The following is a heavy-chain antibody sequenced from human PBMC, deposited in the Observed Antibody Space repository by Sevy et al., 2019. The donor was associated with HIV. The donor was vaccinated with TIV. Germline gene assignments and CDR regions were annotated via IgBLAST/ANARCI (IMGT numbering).Heavy chain of an antibody. CDR2: ISYDGSNK. Sequence: GGSLRLSCAASGFTFSSYGMHWVRQAPGKGLEWVAVISYDGSNKYYADSVKGRFTISRENSKNTLYLQMNRLRAEDTAVYYCPLLVDDIVVVVAATLAGDAFDIWGQGTMVTVSS. J-gene: IGHJ3*02. D-gene: IGHD2-15*01. CDR3: PLLVDDIVVVVAATLAGDAFDI. V-gene: IGHV3-30*03. CDR1: GFTFSSYG.